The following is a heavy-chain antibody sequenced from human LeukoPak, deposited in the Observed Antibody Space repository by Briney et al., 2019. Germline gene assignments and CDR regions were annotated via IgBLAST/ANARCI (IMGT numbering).Heavy chain of an antibody. CDR1: GFTFW. CDR2: MKQDGSEK. V-gene: IGHV3-7*01. D-gene: IGHD2-2*01. J-gene: IGHJ4*02. CDR3: ARANFLYCSSSTCLFDY. Sequence: GGSLRLSCTASGFTFWMTWVRQAPGKGLEWVANMKQDGSEKYYVDSVKGRFTISRDNAKNSLYLQMNSLRAEDTAVYYCARANFLYCSSSTCLFDYWGQGTLVTVS.